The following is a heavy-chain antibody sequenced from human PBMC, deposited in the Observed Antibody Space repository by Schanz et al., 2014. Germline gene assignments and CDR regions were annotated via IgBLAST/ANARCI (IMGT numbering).Heavy chain of an antibody. J-gene: IGHJ4*02. CDR2: IYHSGSP. Sequence: QVQLQESGPGLVKPSETLSLTCTVSGASISFYDWNWIRQSPGKGLEWIGYIYHSGSPIYNPSLQGRVTISIDTSKNQFSLKRESVTAADTAMYFCARQGDVYRLDYWGQGTLVTVTS. V-gene: IGHV4-59*08. CDR1: GASISFYD. D-gene: IGHD1-26*01. CDR3: ARQGDVYRLDY.